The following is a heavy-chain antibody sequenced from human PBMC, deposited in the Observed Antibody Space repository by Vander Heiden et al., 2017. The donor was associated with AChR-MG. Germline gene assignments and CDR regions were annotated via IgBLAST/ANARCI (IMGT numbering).Heavy chain of an antibody. V-gene: IGHV3-23*01. CDR2: ISGSCGST. CDR3: AKASATYYDFWSGYAYFDY. CDR1: GFTFSSYD. Sequence: EVQLLESGGGLVQPEGSMIISCAASGFTFSSYDMSWVRQAPWKGLYWFSAISGSCGSTYYADSVKGRFTISRDNSKNTLYLQMNSLRAEDTAVYYCAKASATYYDFWSGYAYFDYWGQGTLVTVSS. J-gene: IGHJ4*02. D-gene: IGHD3-3*01.